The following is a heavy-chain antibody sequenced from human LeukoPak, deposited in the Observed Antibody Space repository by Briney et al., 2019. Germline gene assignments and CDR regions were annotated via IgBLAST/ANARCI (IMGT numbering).Heavy chain of an antibody. CDR3: ARSYYYGSGRVFDY. J-gene: IGHJ4*02. CDR2: ISYSGNT. CDR1: GGSISSGGYY. D-gene: IGHD3-10*01. Sequence: SQTLSLTCTVSGGSISSGGYYWNWIRQLPGMGLEWIGHISYSGNTYYNPSLKSRITISVDTSKNQFSLKLSSVTAADTAVYYCARSYYYGSGRVFDYWGQATLVTVSS. V-gene: IGHV4-31*03.